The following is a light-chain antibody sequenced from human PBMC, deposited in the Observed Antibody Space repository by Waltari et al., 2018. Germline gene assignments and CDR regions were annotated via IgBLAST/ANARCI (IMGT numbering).Light chain of an antibody. V-gene: IGKV1-39*01. Sequence: TCRANQSIKTYLNWYQQKPGKAPKLLSYVASSLQSGVPSRFSGSGSGTDFTLTISRLQPEDFATYYCQQSYDTPLTFGPGTKVDIK. CDR1: QSIKTY. CDR3: QQSYDTPLT. J-gene: IGKJ3*01. CDR2: VAS.